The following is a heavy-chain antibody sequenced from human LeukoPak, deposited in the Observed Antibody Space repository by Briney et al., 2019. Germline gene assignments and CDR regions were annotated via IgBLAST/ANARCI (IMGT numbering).Heavy chain of an antibody. D-gene: IGHD3-10*01. V-gene: IGHV4-34*01. J-gene: IGHJ5*02. CDR2: INHSGST. CDR1: GGSFSGYY. Sequence: TSETLSLTCAVYGGSFSGYYWSWIRQPPGKGLEWIGEINHSGSTNYNPSLKSRVTISLDTSKNQFSLKLSSVTAADTAVYFCTFYTSGSTWFDPWGQGTRVTVSS. CDR3: TFYTSGSTWFDP.